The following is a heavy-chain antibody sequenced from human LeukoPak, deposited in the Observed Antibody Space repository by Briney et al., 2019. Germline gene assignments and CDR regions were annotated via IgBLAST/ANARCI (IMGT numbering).Heavy chain of an antibody. CDR1: GFSFSDYG. Sequence: GGSLRLSCAASGFSFSDYGMHWVRRAPGKGLEWLAHMSYDGSNEYYADSVKGRFTISRDNSKKTLYLQMESLGTEDTAVYYCARGLGNWNCRLDSWGQGTLVTVSS. CDR2: MSYDGSNE. CDR3: ARGLGNWNCRLDS. V-gene: IGHV3-30*03. D-gene: IGHD1-7*01. J-gene: IGHJ5*01.